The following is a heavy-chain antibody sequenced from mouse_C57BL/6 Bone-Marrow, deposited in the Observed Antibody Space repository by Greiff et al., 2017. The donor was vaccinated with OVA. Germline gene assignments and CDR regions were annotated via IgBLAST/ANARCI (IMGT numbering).Heavy chain of an antibody. Sequence: VQLQQPGAELVKPGASVKMSCKASGYTFTSYWITWVKQRPGQGLEWIGDIYPGSGSTNYNEKFKSKATLTVETSSSTAYMQLSSLTSEDSAVYYCARWGLRVYYAMDYWGQGTSVTVSS. CDR1: GYTFTSYW. CDR2: IYPGSGST. V-gene: IGHV1-55*01. J-gene: IGHJ4*01. D-gene: IGHD2-4*01. CDR3: ARWGLRVYYAMDY.